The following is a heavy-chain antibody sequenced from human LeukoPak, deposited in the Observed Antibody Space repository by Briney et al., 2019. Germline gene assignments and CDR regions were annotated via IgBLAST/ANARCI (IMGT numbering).Heavy chain of an antibody. CDR2: ISSSSSYI. CDR3: ARGLCGGDCYDY. D-gene: IGHD2-21*01. V-gene: IGHV3-21*01. CDR1: GFTFSSYA. Sequence: GGSLRLSCAASGFTFSSYAMSWVRQAPGKGLEWVSSISSSSSYIYYADSVKGRFTISRDNAKNSVDLQMNSLRAEDTAVYYCARGLCGGDCYDYWGQGTLVTVSS. J-gene: IGHJ4*02.